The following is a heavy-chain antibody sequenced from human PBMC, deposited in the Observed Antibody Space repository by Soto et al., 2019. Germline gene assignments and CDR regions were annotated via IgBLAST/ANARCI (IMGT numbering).Heavy chain of an antibody. D-gene: IGHD2-15*01. CDR2: ISSSGSTI. CDR1: GFTFSSYE. CDR3: ARDQLSMGYCSGGSCFYCYYGMDV. Sequence: SLRLSCAASGFTFSSYEMNWVRQAPGKGLEWVSYISSSGSTIYYADSVKGRFTISRDNAKNSLYLQMNSLRAEDTAVYYCARDQLSMGYCSGGSCFYCYYGMDVWGQGTTVTVSS. V-gene: IGHV3-48*03. J-gene: IGHJ6*02.